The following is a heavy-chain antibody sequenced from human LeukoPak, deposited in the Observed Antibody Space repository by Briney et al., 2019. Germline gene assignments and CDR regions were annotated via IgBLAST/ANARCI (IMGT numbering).Heavy chain of an antibody. V-gene: IGHV3-7*05. Sequence: GGSLRLSCAASGFTFGNYWMNWVRQAPGKGLECVANMKEDGSKKYYVDSVKGRFTISRDNAQNSLYLQMNSLRVEDTAVYCCTRDRGVLDFWGQGTLVTVSS. CDR3: TRDRGVLDF. CDR2: MKEDGSKK. J-gene: IGHJ4*02. D-gene: IGHD3-10*01. CDR1: GFTFGNYW.